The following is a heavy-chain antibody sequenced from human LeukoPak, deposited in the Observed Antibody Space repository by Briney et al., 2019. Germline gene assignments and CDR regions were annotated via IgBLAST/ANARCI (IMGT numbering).Heavy chain of an antibody. J-gene: IGHJ4*02. CDR1: GFTFSSYA. D-gene: IGHD2-2*01. Sequence: GGSLRLPCAASGFTFSSYALSWVRQPPGKGLEWVSATSGSGCSTYYPDSVKRRFTIPRHNSNHTLYLQWNRLRAEDTAVYYWAKGGVYCSSTSCYPFDYWGQGALVTVSS. CDR3: AKGGVYCSSTSCYPFDY. V-gene: IGHV3-23*01. CDR2: TSGSGCST.